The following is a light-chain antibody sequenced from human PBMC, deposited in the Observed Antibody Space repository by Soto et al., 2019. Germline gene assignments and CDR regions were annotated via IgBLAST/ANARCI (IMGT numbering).Light chain of an antibody. Sequence: QSVLTQPASVSGSPGQSITVSCTGTSNDVGRYNYVSWYQQHPGKAPRLMIYEVSNRPSGVSNRFSGSKSGNTASLTISGLQAEDEADYYCSSYTGSSTWVFGGGTKVTVL. CDR3: SSYTGSSTWV. J-gene: IGLJ3*02. V-gene: IGLV2-14*01. CDR1: SNDVGRYNY. CDR2: EVS.